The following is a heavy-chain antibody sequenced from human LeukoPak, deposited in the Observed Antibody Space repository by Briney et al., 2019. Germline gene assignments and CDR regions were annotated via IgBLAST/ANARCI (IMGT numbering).Heavy chain of an antibody. D-gene: IGHD1-1*01. Sequence: SETLSLTCTVSGGSISGSSYYWGWIRQPPGKGLEWIGSIYYSGSTYYNPSLKSRVTISVDKSKNQFSLKLSSVTAADTAVYYCARRRTTFDYWGQGTLVTVSS. V-gene: IGHV4-39*07. CDR2: IYYSGST. CDR3: ARRRTTFDY. CDR1: GGSISGSSYY. J-gene: IGHJ4*02.